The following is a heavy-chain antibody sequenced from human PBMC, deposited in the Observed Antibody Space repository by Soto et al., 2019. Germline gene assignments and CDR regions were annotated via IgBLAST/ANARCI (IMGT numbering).Heavy chain of an antibody. CDR2: IYYSGIT. Sequence: SETLSLTCTVSGVSISNSSYYWGWIRRPPGKGLEWIGTIYYSGITYYNPSLKSRVTISVDTSKNQFSLKLTPVTAADTAVYYCARHGSNWGQGTLVTVSS. J-gene: IGHJ4*02. CDR1: GVSISNSSYY. V-gene: IGHV4-39*01. CDR3: ARHGSN.